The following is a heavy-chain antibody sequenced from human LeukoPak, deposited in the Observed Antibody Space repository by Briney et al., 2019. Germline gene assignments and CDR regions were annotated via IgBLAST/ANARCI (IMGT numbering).Heavy chain of an antibody. J-gene: IGHJ5*02. CDR3: ARDRTDYGDYGNWFDP. CDR2: IHYSGST. V-gene: IGHV4-39*02. Sequence: PSETLSLTCTVSGGSISSSSYYWGWIRQPPGKGLEWIGSIHYSGSTYYNPSLKSRVTISVDTSKNQFSLKLTSVTAADTAVYYCARDRTDYGDYGNWFDPWGQGTLVTVSS. D-gene: IGHD4-17*01. CDR1: GGSISSSSYY.